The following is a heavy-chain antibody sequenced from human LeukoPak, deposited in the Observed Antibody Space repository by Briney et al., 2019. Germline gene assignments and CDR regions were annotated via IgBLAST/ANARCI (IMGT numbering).Heavy chain of an antibody. J-gene: IGHJ4*02. D-gene: IGHD3-3*01. CDR2: INSDGSST. CDR1: GFTFSSYW. CDR3: ARVPLEQPPDY. V-gene: IGHV3-74*01. Sequence: GGSLRLSCAASGFTFSSYWMHWVRQAPGKGLVWVSRINSDGSSTSYADSVKGRLTISRDNAKNTLYLQMNSLRAEDTAVYYCARVPLEQPPDYWGQGTLVTVSS.